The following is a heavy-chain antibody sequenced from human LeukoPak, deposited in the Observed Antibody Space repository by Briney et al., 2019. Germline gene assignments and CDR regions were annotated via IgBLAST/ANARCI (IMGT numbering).Heavy chain of an antibody. CDR3: TRDVGSSWYGYYYYYMDV. V-gene: IGHV3-49*04. CDR2: IASETYGGTA. D-gene: IGHD6-13*01. J-gene: IGHJ6*03. Sequence: GGSLRLSCTASGFTFGDYAMTWVRQAPGKGLEWVGFIASETYGGTAEYAASVKGRFTISRDDSKSIAYLQMNSLKTEDTAVYYCTRDVGSSWYGYYYYYMDVWGKGTTVTISS. CDR1: GFTFGDYA.